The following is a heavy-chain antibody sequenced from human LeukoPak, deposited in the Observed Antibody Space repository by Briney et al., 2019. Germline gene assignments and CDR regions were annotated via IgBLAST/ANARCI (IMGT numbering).Heavy chain of an antibody. CDR3: ARVRGYDSFDY. J-gene: IGHJ4*02. D-gene: IGHD5-12*01. Sequence: GGSLRLSCAASGFDFSNSGMHWVRQAPGKGLEWVSYISSSSSTIYYADSVKGRFTISRDNAKNSLYLQMNSLRAEDTAVYYCARVRGYDSFDYWGQGTLVTVSS. V-gene: IGHV3-48*04. CDR2: ISSSSSTI. CDR1: GFDFSNSG.